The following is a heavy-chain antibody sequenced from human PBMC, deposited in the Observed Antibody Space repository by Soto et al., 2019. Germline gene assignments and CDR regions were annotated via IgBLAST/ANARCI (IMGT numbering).Heavy chain of an antibody. J-gene: IGHJ5*02. V-gene: IGHV1-46*01. Sequence: ASVKVSCKAFGYTFTSYYMHWVRQAPGQGLEWMGIINPSGASTTYAQKSQGRVTMTRDTSTSTVYMELSSLRSEDTAVYYCAREGSTIFGPNWFDPWGQGTLVTVSS. CDR1: GYTFTSYY. CDR2: INPSGAST. D-gene: IGHD3-3*01. CDR3: AREGSTIFGPNWFDP.